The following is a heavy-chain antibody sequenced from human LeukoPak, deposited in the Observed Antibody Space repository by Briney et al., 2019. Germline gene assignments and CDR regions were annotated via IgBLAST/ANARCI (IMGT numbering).Heavy chain of an antibody. D-gene: IGHD2-21*02. Sequence: GGSLRLSCAASGFTFSTYWMSWVRQAPGKGLEWVAVISYDGSNKYYADSVKGRFTISRDNSKNTLYLQMNSLRAEDTAVYYCARGRVVVTAPADYWGQGTLVTVSS. CDR3: ARGRVVVTAPADY. J-gene: IGHJ4*02. CDR1: GFTFSTYW. CDR2: ISYDGSNK. V-gene: IGHV3-30-3*01.